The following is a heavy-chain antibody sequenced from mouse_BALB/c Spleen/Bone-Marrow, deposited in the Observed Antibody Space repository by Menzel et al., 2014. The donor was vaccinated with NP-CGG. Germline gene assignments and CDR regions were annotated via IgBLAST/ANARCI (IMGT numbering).Heavy chain of an antibody. CDR2: ISGGGGYT. CDR3: ASHAHYDQTEVSFTY. Sequence: EVKVVESGGGLVKSGGSLKLSCAASGFTFXSYGMSWVRQTPEKRLEWVATISGGGGYTFYSDSVKGRFTISRDNAKNNLYLQLSSLKSEDTALYYCASHAHYDQTEVSFTYWGQGTLVTVS. V-gene: IGHV5-9-2*01. J-gene: IGHJ3*01. CDR1: GFTFXSYG. D-gene: IGHD2-4*01.